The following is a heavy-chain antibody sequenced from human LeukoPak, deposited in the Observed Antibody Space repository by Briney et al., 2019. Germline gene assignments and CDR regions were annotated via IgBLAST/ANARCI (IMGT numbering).Heavy chain of an antibody. D-gene: IGHD3-10*01. V-gene: IGHV1-18*01. CDR1: GYTFTSYG. CDR3: ARGFTMVRGVIPTWFDP. Sequence: ASVKVSCKASGYTFTSYGISWVRQAPGQGLEWMGWISAYNGNTNYAQKLQGRVTMTTDTSTSTAYMELRSLRSDDTAVYYCARGFTMVRGVIPTWFDPWGQGTLVTVSS. CDR2: ISAYNGNT. J-gene: IGHJ5*02.